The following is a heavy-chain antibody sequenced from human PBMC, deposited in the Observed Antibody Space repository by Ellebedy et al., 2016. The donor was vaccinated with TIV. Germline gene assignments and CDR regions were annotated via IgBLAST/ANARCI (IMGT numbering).Heavy chain of an antibody. V-gene: IGHV4-59*08. CDR1: GCSISSYY. D-gene: IGHD6-19*01. CDR3: ARSGSGWSFGGNPKGWFDP. Sequence: SETLSLTXTVSGCSISSYYWSWIRQPPGKGLEWIGYIYYSGSTNYNPSLKSRVTISVDTSKNQFSLKLSSVTAADTAVYYCARSGSGWSFGGNPKGWFDPWGQGTLVTVSS. CDR2: IYYSGST. J-gene: IGHJ5*02.